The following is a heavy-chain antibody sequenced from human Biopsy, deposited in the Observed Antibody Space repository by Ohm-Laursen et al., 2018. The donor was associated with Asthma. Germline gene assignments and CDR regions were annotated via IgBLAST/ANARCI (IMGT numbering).Heavy chain of an antibody. CDR1: GFSFSDYY. J-gene: IGHJ1*01. D-gene: IGHD3-3*02. CDR2: IKHDGTEK. V-gene: IGHV3-7*01. CDR3: ARTFHFWSPYHAEHYQL. Sequence: GSLRLSRAASGFSFSDYYMTWMRQAPGKGLEWVANIKHDGTEKNHVDSLKGRFTISRDNAKNSLYLQMNSLRAEDTAVYYCARTFHFWSPYHAEHYQLWGQGTPVTVSS.